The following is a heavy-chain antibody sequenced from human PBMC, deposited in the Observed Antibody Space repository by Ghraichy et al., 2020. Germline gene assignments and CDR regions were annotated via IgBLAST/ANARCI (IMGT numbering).Heavy chain of an antibody. J-gene: IGHJ1*01. Sequence: GGSLRLSCAASGFTFSSYAMSWVRQAPGKGLEWVSAISGSGGSTYYADSVKGRFIISRDNSKNTLYLQMNSLRAEDTAVYYCAKGVRSGWYISEYFQQWGQGTLVTVSS. CDR3: AKGVRSGWYISEYFQQ. V-gene: IGHV3-23*01. CDR2: ISGSGGST. D-gene: IGHD6-19*01. CDR1: GFTFSSYA.